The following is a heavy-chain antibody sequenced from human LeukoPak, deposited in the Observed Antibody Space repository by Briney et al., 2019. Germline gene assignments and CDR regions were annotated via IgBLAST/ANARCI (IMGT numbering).Heavy chain of an antibody. CDR2: LIPILGIA. CDR3: ARDQRADVLLWFGELLS. V-gene: IGHV1-69*04. J-gene: IGHJ4*02. D-gene: IGHD3-10*01. Sequence: GSSVKVSCKASAGTFSSYTISCVRQAPGQGLVWMGRLIPILGIANYAQKFQCRVTITADKSTSTAYMELSSLRSEDTAVYYCARDQRADVLLWFGELLSWGQGTLVTVSS. CDR1: AGTFSSYT.